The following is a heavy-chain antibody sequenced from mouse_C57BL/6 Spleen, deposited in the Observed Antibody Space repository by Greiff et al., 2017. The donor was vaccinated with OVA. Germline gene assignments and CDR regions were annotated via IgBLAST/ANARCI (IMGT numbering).Heavy chain of an antibody. CDR2: INPSTGGT. CDR1: GYSFTGYY. CDR3: ARREKDGYGYFDV. V-gene: IGHV1-42*01. Sequence: VQLQQSGPELVKPGASVKISCKASGYSFTGYYMNWVKQSPEKSLEWIGEINPSTGGTTYNQKFKAKATLTVDESSSTAYMQLKSLTSEDSAVYYCARREKDGYGYFDVWGTGTTVTVSS. J-gene: IGHJ1*03.